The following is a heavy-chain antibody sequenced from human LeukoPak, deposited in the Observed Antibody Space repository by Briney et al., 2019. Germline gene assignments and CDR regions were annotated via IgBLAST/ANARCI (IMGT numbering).Heavy chain of an antibody. CDR3: GKDLKPGGMDV. J-gene: IGHJ6*02. V-gene: IGHV3-9*01. CDR2: IYWDGGGV. Sequence: PGGSLRLSCAVSGSTFNDYAMHWVRQAPGKGLEWVSGIYWDGGGVGYADSVKGRFTISRDKAKSSLYLQMNSLRPEDTALYYCGKDLKPGGMDVWGQGTTVTVSS. CDR1: GSTFNDYA.